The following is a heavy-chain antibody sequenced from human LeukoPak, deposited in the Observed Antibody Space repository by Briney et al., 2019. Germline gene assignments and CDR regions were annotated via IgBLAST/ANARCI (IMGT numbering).Heavy chain of an antibody. V-gene: IGHV1-18*01. D-gene: IGHD5-12*01. Sequence: GASVKVSCKASGYTFINYNIVWVRQAPGQGLEWMGWISVYNGNTNFAQKFQGRVTMTTDTSTSTAYMELRSLRSDDTAVYYCARDSRYDEGYWGQGTLVTVSS. CDR3: ARDSRYDEGY. J-gene: IGHJ4*02. CDR2: ISVYNGNT. CDR1: GYTFINYN.